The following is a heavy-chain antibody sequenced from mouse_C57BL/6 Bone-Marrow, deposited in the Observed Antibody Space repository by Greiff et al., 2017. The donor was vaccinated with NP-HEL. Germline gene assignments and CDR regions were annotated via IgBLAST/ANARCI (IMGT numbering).Heavy chain of an antibody. Sequence: EVKLVESEGGLVQPGSSMKLSCTASGFTFSDYYMAWVRQVPEKGLEWVANINYDGSSTYYLDSLKSRFIISRDNAKNILYLQMSSLKSDDTATYYCARAYSNYAMDYWGQGTSVTVSS. D-gene: IGHD2-5*01. CDR2: INYDGSST. J-gene: IGHJ4*01. CDR1: GFTFSDYY. CDR3: ARAYSNYAMDY. V-gene: IGHV5-16*01.